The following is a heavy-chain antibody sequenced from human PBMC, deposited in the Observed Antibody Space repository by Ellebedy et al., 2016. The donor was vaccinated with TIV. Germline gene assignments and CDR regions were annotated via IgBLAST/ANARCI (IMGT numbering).Heavy chain of an antibody. Sequence: GESLKISXAASGITFSTSWMTWVRQTPVKGLEWVANIKRDGSEKYYLDSVKGRFTISRDNTKNSLYLQMNSLRAEDTAVYYCAKSYGDYDKLFEYWGQGALVTVSS. CDR2: IKRDGSEK. D-gene: IGHD4-17*01. CDR3: AKSYGDYDKLFEY. CDR1: GITFSTSW. J-gene: IGHJ4*02. V-gene: IGHV3-7*02.